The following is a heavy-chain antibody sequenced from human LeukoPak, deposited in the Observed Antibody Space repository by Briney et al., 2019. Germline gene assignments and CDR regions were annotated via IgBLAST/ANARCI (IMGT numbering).Heavy chain of an antibody. D-gene: IGHD5-18*01. CDR2: ISAYNGNT. J-gene: IGHJ4*02. CDR1: GYTFTSYG. Sequence: GASVKVSCKASGYTFTSYGISWVRQAPGQGLEWMGWISAYNGNTNYAQKLQGRVTMTTDTSTSTAYMELRSLRSDDTAVYYCARAPAGYSYSHVDYWGQGTLVTVSS. CDR3: ARAPAGYSYSHVDY. V-gene: IGHV1-18*01.